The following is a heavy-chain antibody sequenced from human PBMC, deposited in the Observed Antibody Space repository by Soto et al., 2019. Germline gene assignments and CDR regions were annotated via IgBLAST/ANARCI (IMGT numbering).Heavy chain of an antibody. V-gene: IGHV4-59*08. CDR3: ARHHDS. CDR1: WCSISSYY. J-gene: IGHJ4*02. Sequence: QVQLHEFGPGLVNPSETLSLTCTVSWCSISSYYWSWIRQPPGEGLEWIGYIYYSASTNYNHSLKSRVTLSVDTSKSQFSVKLSSGNAADTAVYYWARHHDSGGQVTLVTVSS. CDR2: IYYSAST.